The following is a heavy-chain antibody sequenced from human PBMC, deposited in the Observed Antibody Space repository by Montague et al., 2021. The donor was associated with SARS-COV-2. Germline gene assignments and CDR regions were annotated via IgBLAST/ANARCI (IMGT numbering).Heavy chain of an antibody. CDR1: GGSFSGYY. Sequence: SETLSLTWAVYGGSFSGYYWSWIRQPPEKGLEWIGEINQSGRTNNNPSLKSRVIISVDTSKNQFSLKLSSVAAADTAVYYCARRGSSVWGVTVGAERDYWGRGILVIVSS. J-gene: IGHJ4*02. CDR3: ARRGSSVWGVTVGAERDY. D-gene: IGHD3-10*01. CDR2: INQSGRT. V-gene: IGHV4-34*01.